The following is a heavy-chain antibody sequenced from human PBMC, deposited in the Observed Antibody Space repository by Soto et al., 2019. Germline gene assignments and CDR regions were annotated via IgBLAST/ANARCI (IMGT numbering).Heavy chain of an antibody. CDR3: ARSFHGSGVYGMDV. D-gene: IGHD3-10*01. V-gene: IGHV4-4*02. CDR1: GGSISRNNW. Sequence: PSETLSLTCDVSGGSISRNNWWSWARQPPGKGLEWIGEIYYTESTNYSPSLKSRVTISVDKSKNQFSLKLSSVTAADTAVYYCARSFHGSGVYGMDVWGQGTTVTVSS. CDR2: IYYTEST. J-gene: IGHJ6*02.